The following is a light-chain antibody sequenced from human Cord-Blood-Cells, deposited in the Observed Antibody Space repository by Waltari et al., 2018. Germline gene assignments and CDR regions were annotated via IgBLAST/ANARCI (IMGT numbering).Light chain of an antibody. CDR1: QGISSY. CDR2: AAS. CDR3: QQLNSYPIT. J-gene: IGKJ5*01. V-gene: IGKV1-9*01. Sequence: DIQLTQSPSFLSASLGASVTLTCRASQGISSYLAWYQQKPGKAPELLIYAASTLQSGVPSRFSGSGSGTEFTLTISSLQPEDFATYYCQQLNSYPITFGQGTRLEIK.